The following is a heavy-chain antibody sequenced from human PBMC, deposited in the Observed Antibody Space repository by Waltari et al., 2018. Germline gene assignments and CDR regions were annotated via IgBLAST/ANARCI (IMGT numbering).Heavy chain of an antibody. Sequence: QVQLQESGPGLVKTSETLSLTCPVSGDSIRGFYWSWIRQSPGKGLEWIGFIYSGGTTYYNPSLKSRATISVDTSKNQFALEISSVTAADTAVYYCARGGYGRFYFDYWGQGTLVTVSS. D-gene: IGHD5-18*01. J-gene: IGHJ4*02. CDR2: IYSGGTT. CDR3: ARGGYGRFYFDY. V-gene: IGHV4-59*01. CDR1: GDSIRGFY.